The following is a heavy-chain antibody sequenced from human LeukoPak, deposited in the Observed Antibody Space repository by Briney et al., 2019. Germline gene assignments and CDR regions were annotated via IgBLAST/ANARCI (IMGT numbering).Heavy chain of an antibody. CDR1: GFTFSSYG. V-gene: IGHV3-30*18. Sequence: GGSLRPSCVASGFTFSSYGMHWVRQAPGKGLEWVAVISNDGSDKHYADSVKGRFTISRDNSKSTLYLQMNSLRAEDTAVYYCAKENYYESSGYVDYWGQGTLVTVSS. J-gene: IGHJ4*02. CDR2: ISNDGSDK. CDR3: AKENYYESSGYVDY. D-gene: IGHD3-22*01.